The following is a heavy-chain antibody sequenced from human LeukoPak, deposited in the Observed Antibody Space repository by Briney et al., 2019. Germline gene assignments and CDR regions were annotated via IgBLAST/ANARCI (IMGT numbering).Heavy chain of an antibody. D-gene: IGHD5-18*01. CDR3: ARHRSGYSYGFDY. CDR1: GGSISSSNHY. Sequence: PSETLSLTCTVSGGSISSSNHYWGWIRQPPGKGLEWIGSINYSGSTYYNPSLKSRVTKSVGMSKNQFSLKLSSVTAADTAVYYCARHRSGYSYGFDYWGQGTLVTVSS. CDR2: INYSGST. V-gene: IGHV4-39*01. J-gene: IGHJ4*02.